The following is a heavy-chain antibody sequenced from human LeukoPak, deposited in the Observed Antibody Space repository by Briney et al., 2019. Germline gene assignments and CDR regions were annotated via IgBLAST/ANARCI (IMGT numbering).Heavy chain of an antibody. J-gene: IGHJ4*02. D-gene: IGHD5-24*01. CDR1: GFTFSSYS. V-gene: IGHV3-48*04. CDR3: ASRPWELPD. Sequence: GGSLRLSCAASGFTFSSYSMNWVRQASGKGLEWVSSISSSSSTIYYADSVKGRFTISRDNAKNSLYLQMNSLRAEDTAVYYCASRPWELPDWGQGTLVTVSS. CDR2: ISSSSSTI.